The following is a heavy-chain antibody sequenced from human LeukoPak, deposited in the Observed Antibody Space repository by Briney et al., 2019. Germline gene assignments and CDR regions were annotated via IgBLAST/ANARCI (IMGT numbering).Heavy chain of an antibody. V-gene: IGHV3-23*01. J-gene: IGHJ6*02. D-gene: IGHD3-16*01. CDR1: GFMFSRYA. CDR2: ISSSSGSK. Sequence: PGESLRLSCAASGFMFSRYAMSWVRQAPGQGLEWVSTISSSSGSKYYADSVRGRFTISRDNSKNSLYLQMKTLRVEDTATYFCVKDLGAGLTSLGDLRNDYYGMDVWGHGTTVAVSS. CDR3: VKDLGAGLTSLGDLRNDYYGMDV.